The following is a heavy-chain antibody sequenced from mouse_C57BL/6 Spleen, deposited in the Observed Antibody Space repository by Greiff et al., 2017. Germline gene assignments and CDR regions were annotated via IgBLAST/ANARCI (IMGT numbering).Heavy chain of an antibody. CDR3: ARGGTTVARYFDV. CDR2: ISYDGSN. V-gene: IGHV3-6*01. J-gene: IGHJ1*03. CDR1: GYSITSGYY. Sequence: EVQLQQSGPGLVKPSQSLSLTCSVTGYSITSGYYWNWIRQFPGNKLEWMGYISYDGSNNYNPSLKNRIPITRDTSKNQFFLKLNSVTTEDTATYDCARGGTTVARYFDVWGTGTTVTVSS. D-gene: IGHD1-1*01.